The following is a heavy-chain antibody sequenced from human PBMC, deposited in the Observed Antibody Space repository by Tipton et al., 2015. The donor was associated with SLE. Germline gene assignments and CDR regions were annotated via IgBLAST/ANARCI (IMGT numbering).Heavy chain of an antibody. V-gene: IGHV4-59*11. CDR3: ARVGWFLEWLGYFDP. CDR2: IYYSGST. J-gene: IGHJ2*01. CDR1: GGSISSHY. D-gene: IGHD3-3*01. Sequence: TLSLTCTVSGGSISSHYWSWIRQPPGKGLEWIGYIYYSGSTNYNPSLKSRVTISVDTSKNQFFLKLSSVTAADTAVYYCARVGWFLEWLGYFDPSAVAPWSLSPQ.